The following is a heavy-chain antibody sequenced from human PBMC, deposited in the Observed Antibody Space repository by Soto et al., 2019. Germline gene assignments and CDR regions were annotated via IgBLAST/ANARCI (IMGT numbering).Heavy chain of an antibody. CDR2: IYYSGST. CDR1: GGSISSYY. CDR3: ARDFLRPALMDV. D-gene: IGHD4-17*01. J-gene: IGHJ6*02. Sequence: SETLSLTCTVSGGSISSYYWSWIRQPPGKGLEWIGYIYYSGSTNYNPSLKGRSTISRDNSKNTLYLQMNSLRAEDTAVYYCARDFLRPALMDVWGQGTTVTVS. V-gene: IGHV4-59*12.